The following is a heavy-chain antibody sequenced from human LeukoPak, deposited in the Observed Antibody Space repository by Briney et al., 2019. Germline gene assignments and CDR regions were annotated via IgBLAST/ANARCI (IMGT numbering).Heavy chain of an antibody. J-gene: IGHJ4*02. CDR2: IDSSSSTI. D-gene: IGHD3-16*02. CDR1: GFPFTTYN. CDR3: VRDRGISFYFDY. Sequence: PGGSLTLSCAVSGFPFTTYNMNWVRQAPGKGLEWVSYIDSSSSTIYYADSVKGRFTVSRDNAKNSLDLQMNSLRNEDTAVYYCVRDRGISFYFDYWGQGTLVTVSS. V-gene: IGHV3-48*02.